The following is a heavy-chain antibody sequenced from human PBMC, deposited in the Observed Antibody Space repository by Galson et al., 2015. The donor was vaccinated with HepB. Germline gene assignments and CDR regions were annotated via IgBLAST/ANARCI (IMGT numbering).Heavy chain of an antibody. Sequence: SLRLSCAASGFTFSSYGMHWVRQAPGKGLEWVAVIWYDGSNKYYADSVKGRFTISRDNSKNTLYLQMNSLRAEDTAVYYCARTKYDSSGYYYVAPISSAFDIWGQGTMVTVSS. CDR3: ARTKYDSSGYYYVAPISSAFDI. V-gene: IGHV3-33*01. D-gene: IGHD3-22*01. J-gene: IGHJ3*02. CDR2: IWYDGSNK. CDR1: GFTFSSYG.